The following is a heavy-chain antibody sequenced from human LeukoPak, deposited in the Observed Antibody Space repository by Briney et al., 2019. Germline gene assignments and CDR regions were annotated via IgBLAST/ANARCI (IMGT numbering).Heavy chain of an antibody. CDR3: ARAGEMKYMDV. CDR2: IKGNGATT. D-gene: IGHD5-24*01. Sequence: GGSLRLSCEASGFTLSNYYMSWIRQAPGKGLEWVSHIKGNGATTYYADSVRGRFTISRDNAKNSLFLQMNSLRVDDTATHYCARAGEMKYMDVWGKGTAVAVS. CDR1: GFTLSNYY. V-gene: IGHV3-11*01. J-gene: IGHJ6*03.